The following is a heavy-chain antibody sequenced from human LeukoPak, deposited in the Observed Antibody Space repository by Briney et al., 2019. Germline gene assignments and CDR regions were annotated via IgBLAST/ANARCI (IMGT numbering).Heavy chain of an antibody. V-gene: IGHV1-24*01. CDR1: GYTLTELS. J-gene: IGHJ6*02. CDR3: ARRATVGATASHGMDV. CDR2: FDPEDGET. D-gene: IGHD1-26*01. Sequence: ETSVKVSCKVSGYTLTELSMHWVRQAPGKGLEWMGGFDPEDGETIYAQKFQGRVTMTEDTSIDTAYMELSSLRSEDTAVYYCARRATVGATASHGMDVWGQGTTVTVSS.